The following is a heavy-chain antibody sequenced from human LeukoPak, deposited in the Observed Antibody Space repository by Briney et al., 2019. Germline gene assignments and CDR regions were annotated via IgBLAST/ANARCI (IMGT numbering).Heavy chain of an antibody. CDR2: ISSRDSTI. CDR1: GFSFSSYE. CDR3: ARDSPGSSRFYHYYGLDV. D-gene: IGHD6-6*01. J-gene: IGHJ6*02. Sequence: GGSLRLSCAASGFSFSSYEMTWVRQAPGKGLEWVSYISSRDSTIFYADSVKGRFTIYRDNAKNSLYLQMNRLRAEDTAVYYCARDSPGSSRFYHYYGLDVWGQGTTVTVSS. V-gene: IGHV3-48*03.